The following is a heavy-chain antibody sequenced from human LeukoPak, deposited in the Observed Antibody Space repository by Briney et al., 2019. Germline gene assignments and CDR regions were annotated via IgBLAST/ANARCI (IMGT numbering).Heavy chain of an antibody. D-gene: IGHD3-22*01. CDR3: ARDLSGDYDSSEIDY. J-gene: IGHJ4*02. Sequence: GGSLRLSCAASGFTFSSYWMHWVRQAPGKGLVWVSRINSDGSSTSYADSVKGRFTISRDNAKNSMYLQMKSLRAEDTAVYYCARDLSGDYDSSEIDYWGQGTLVTVSS. CDR2: INSDGSST. V-gene: IGHV3-74*01. CDR1: GFTFSSYW.